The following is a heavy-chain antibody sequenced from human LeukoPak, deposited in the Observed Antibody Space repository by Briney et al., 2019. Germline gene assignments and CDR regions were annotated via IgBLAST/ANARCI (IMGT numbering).Heavy chain of an antibody. CDR2: IYNSGVT. CDR3: ARLRTGFYGHY. J-gene: IGHJ4*02. V-gene: IGHV4-38-2*01. CDR1: GYSISSDFF. D-gene: IGHD3/OR15-3a*01. Sequence: PSETLSLTCAVSGYSISSDFFWGWIRQPPGKGLECIGNIYNSGVTNYNPSLKSRVTISVDTSKNQFSLQLSFVTAADTAVYYCARLRTGFYGHYWGQGTLVTVSS.